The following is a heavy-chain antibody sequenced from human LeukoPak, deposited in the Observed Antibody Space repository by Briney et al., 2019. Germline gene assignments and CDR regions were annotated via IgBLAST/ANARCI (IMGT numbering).Heavy chain of an antibody. V-gene: IGHV1-18*01. CDR2: ISAYNGNT. D-gene: IGHD2-15*01. CDR3: ARASYCSGGSCYSDY. J-gene: IGHJ4*02. Sequence: ASVKVSCKASGYTFTSSSNSWVRQAPGQGLEWMGWISAYNGNTIYAQKVKGRVTMTTDTSTSTAYMELRSLKSDDTAVYYCARASYCSGGSCYSDYWGQGTLVTVSS. CDR1: GYTFTSSS.